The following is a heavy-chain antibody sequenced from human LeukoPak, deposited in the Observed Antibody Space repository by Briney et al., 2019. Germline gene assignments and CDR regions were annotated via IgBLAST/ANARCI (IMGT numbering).Heavy chain of an antibody. J-gene: IGHJ4*02. V-gene: IGHV1-69*05. Sequence: GASVKVSCKASGYTFTGYYMHWVRQAPGQGLEWMGRIIPIFGTANYAQKFQGRVTITTDESTSTAYMELSSLRSEDTAVYYCARGPGIVGARDSDYWGQGTLVTVSS. D-gene: IGHD1-26*01. CDR3: ARGPGIVGARDSDY. CDR1: GYTFTGYY. CDR2: IIPIFGTA.